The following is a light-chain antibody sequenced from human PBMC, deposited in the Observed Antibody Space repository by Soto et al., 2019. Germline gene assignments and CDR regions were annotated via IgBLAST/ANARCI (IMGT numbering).Light chain of an antibody. V-gene: IGKV1-39*01. CDR3: QQSLSAPWT. Sequence: DIEMTQSPSSLSASVGDRVTIACRASQSIDTYLNWYHQKPGEAPKLLIYGASRLQSGAPSRFSGSGSGTDFTLTIASLQPEDFGTYTCQQSLSAPWTFGPGTKVDFK. J-gene: IGKJ3*01. CDR1: QSIDTY. CDR2: GAS.